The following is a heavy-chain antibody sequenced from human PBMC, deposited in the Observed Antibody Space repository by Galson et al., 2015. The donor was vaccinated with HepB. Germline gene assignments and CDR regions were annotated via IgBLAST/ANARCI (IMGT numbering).Heavy chain of an antibody. V-gene: IGHV1-69*02. D-gene: IGHD1-26*01. J-gene: IGHJ3*02. CDR2: IIPILGIA. CDR3: ARGPRIVGATLFAFDI. Sequence: SVKVSCKASGGTFSSYTISWVRQAPGQGLEWMGRIIPILGIANYAQKFQGRVTITADKSTSTAYMELSSLRSEDTAVYYCARGPRIVGATLFAFDIWGQGTMVTVSS. CDR1: GGTFSSYT.